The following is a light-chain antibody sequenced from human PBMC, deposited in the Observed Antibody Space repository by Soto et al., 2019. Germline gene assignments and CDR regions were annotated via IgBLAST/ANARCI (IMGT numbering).Light chain of an antibody. Sequence: VLTQSPGTLSLSPGERATLSCRASQSVSSTYLAWYQLKPGQTPRLLIYGASSRATGIPDRFSGSGSGTDFTLTISRLEPEDFAVYYCQQFGSSPRTFGQGTKVEI. V-gene: IGKV3-20*01. CDR2: GAS. CDR3: QQFGSSPRT. CDR1: QSVSSTY. J-gene: IGKJ1*01.